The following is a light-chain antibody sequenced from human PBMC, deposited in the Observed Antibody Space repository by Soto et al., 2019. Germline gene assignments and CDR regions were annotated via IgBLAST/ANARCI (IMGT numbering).Light chain of an antibody. CDR2: KAS. CDR3: HQYHSSST. J-gene: IGKJ4*01. Sequence: DIQMTQSPSTLSASVGDRVTITCRASQNINRWLAWYQQKPGKAPKLLIYKASNLENGVPSRFRGSGSETEFTLASSSLQPDDFATYYCHQYHSSSTFGGGTTVDIK. CDR1: QNINRW. V-gene: IGKV1-5*03.